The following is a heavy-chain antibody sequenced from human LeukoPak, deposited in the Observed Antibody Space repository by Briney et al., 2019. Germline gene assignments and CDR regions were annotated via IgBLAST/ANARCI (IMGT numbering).Heavy chain of an antibody. Sequence: AVGSLRLSCAASGFTFSSYAMSWVRQAPGKGLEWVSAISGSGGSTYYADSVKGRFTISRDNSKNTLYLQMNSLRAEDTAVYYCAKGDDYDSVFDYWGQGTMITVSS. J-gene: IGHJ4*02. D-gene: IGHD3-16*01. V-gene: IGHV3-23*01. CDR2: ISGSGGST. CDR1: GFTFSSYA. CDR3: AKGDDYDSVFDY.